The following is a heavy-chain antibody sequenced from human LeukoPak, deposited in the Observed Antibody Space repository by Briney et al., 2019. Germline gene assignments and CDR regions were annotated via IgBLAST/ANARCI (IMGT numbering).Heavy chain of an antibody. J-gene: IGHJ6*03. CDR1: GFSFSTYS. CDR3: ARVGYYDFWSGKNYMDV. D-gene: IGHD3-3*01. Sequence: GGSLRLSCAASGFSFSTYSMNWVRQAPGKGLEWVSSMSSTSNDIFYADSLKGRFTISRDNAKNSLYLQMNSLRAEDTAVFYCARVGYYDFWSGKNYMDVWGKGTTVTVSS. CDR2: MSSTSNDI. V-gene: IGHV3-21*06.